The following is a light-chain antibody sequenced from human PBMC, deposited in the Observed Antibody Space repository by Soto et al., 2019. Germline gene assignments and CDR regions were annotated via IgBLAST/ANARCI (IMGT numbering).Light chain of an antibody. CDR2: TSG. CDR1: QRITTY. Sequence: IQMTQSPSSLSASVGDRVTITCRASQRITTYLNWYQQKPGEAPKLLISTSGTLQRGVPSRFSGSGSGTDFSLTINALRPEDLATYFCPQPYRPPYTFGQGTKLEIK. J-gene: IGKJ2*01. CDR3: PQPYRPPYT. V-gene: IGKV1-39*01.